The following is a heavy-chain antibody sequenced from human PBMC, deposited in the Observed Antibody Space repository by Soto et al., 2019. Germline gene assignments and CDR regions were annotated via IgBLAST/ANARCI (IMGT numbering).Heavy chain of an antibody. CDR3: ATSKGQYYDILTGVYYYYYMDV. J-gene: IGHJ6*03. CDR2: ISYDGSNK. V-gene: IGHV3-30*03. Sequence: GGSLRLSCAASGFTFSSYGMHWVRQAPGKGLEWVAVISYDGSNKYYADSVKGRFTISRDNSKNTLYLQMNSLRAEDTAVYYCATSKGQYYDILTGVYYYYYMDVWGKGTTVTVSS. D-gene: IGHD3-9*01. CDR1: GFTFSSYG.